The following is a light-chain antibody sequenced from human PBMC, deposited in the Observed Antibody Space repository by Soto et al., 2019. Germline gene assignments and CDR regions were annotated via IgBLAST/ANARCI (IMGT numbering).Light chain of an antibody. V-gene: IGKV1-39*01. J-gene: IGKJ3*01. CDR1: QSISNY. Sequence: DIQMTQSPASLSASVGDRVTITCRASQSISNYLNWYQQKPGKAPKLLIYAASSFRSGVPSRFSGSGSGTDFNLTISSLPPEDCAPYSCQQFYTTLFTFGPGTNVEIK. CDR3: QQFYTTLFT. CDR2: AAS.